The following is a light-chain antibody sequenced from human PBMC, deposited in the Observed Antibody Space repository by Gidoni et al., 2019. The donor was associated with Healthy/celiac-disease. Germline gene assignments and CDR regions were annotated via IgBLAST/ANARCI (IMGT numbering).Light chain of an antibody. Sequence: EILLTQSPGTLSLSPGERATLSCRASQSVSSSYLAWYQHKPGQAPRLLIYGASSRATGIPDRFSGSGSGTDFTLTISRLEPEDFAVYYCQQYGSSTITFGQGTRLEIK. J-gene: IGKJ5*01. V-gene: IGKV3-20*01. CDR1: QSVSSSY. CDR2: GAS. CDR3: QQYGSSTIT.